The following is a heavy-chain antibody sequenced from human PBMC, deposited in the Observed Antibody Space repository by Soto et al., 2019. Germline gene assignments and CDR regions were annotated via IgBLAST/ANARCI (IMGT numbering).Heavy chain of an antibody. CDR2: IRGSGGST. V-gene: IGHV3-23*01. J-gene: IGHJ6*03. CDR3: AKDHPSSSSWPRYYYYYYYMDV. D-gene: IGHD6-13*01. Sequence: EVQLLESGGGLVQPGGSLRLSCAASGFTFSSYAMSWVRQAPGQGLEWVSAIRGSGGSTYYADSVKGRFTISRDNSKNTLYLQMNSLRAEDTAVYYCAKDHPSSSSWPRYYYYYYYMDVWGKGTTVTVSS. CDR1: GFTFSSYA.